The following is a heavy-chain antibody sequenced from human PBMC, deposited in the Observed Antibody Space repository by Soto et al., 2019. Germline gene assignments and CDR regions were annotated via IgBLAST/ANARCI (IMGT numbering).Heavy chain of an antibody. J-gene: IGHJ6*04. CDR3: ARGFSSVDRGG. CDR1: GDSVSSGGYY. D-gene: IGHD6-19*01. CDR2: IYSSGSA. V-gene: IGHV4-61*08. Sequence: SETLSLTCTVSGDSVSSGGYYWRWIRQPPGKGLEWIGYIYSSGSANYNPSLKSRVTISRDTSKNQISLKVASVTAADTAGYYCARGFSSVDRGGWGKVNRAIVAS.